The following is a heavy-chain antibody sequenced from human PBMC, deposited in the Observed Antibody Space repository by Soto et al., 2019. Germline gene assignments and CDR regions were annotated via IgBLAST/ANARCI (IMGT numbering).Heavy chain of an antibody. V-gene: IGHV1-8*01. D-gene: IGHD5-12*01. CDR3: ARVYRGYDPTSYYYYYYYMDV. Sequence: ASVKVSCKASGYTFTSYDINWVRQATGQGLEWMGWMNPNSGNTGYAQKFQGRVTMTRNTTISTAYMELSSLRSEDTAVYYCARVYRGYDPTSYYYYYYYMDVWGKGTTVTVSS. CDR2: MNPNSGNT. J-gene: IGHJ6*03. CDR1: GYTFTSYD.